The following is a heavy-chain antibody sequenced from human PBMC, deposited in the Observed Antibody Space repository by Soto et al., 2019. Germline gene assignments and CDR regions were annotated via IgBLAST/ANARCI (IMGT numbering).Heavy chain of an antibody. J-gene: IGHJ5*02. CDR2: INAGNGNT. D-gene: IGHD3-9*01. CDR1: VYTFTIYA. V-gene: IGHV1-3*01. CDR3: AREGLGRYFDWLLPNWFDP. Sequence: ASVKVSCTASVYTFTIYAMHCVRQAPGQRLEWMGWINAGNGNTKYSQKFQGRVTITRDTSASTAYMELSSLRSEDTAVYYCAREGLGRYFDWLLPNWFDPWGQGTLVTVSS.